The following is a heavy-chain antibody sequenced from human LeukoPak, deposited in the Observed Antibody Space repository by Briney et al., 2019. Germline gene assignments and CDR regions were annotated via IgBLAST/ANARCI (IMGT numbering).Heavy chain of an antibody. J-gene: IGHJ3*01. CDR2: IYYTGST. Sequence: PSETVSLTCTVAGGSISRYYWSWIRQPPGKGLDWIGHIYYTGSTNYNPSLKSRVTISVDTSKNQVSLKLISVTAADTAMYYCARSGNIYGSDAFDVWGRGAMVTVSS. V-gene: IGHV4-59*08. D-gene: IGHD5-18*01. CDR1: GGSISRYY. CDR3: ARSGNIYGSDAFDV.